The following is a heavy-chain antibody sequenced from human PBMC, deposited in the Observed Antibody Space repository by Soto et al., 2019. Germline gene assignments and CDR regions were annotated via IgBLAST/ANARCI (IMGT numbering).Heavy chain of an antibody. CDR3: AVQQWDWFDP. Sequence: QVLLQESGPGLVKPSETLSLTCTVSGASVSSLRHYWTWIRQPPGKGLEWIGEIYNRDSTDYNPSLKGRITISVDTSKNQFSLKLSSVTAADTAIYYCAVQQWDWFDPWGQGTLVTVSS. V-gene: IGHV4-61*01. J-gene: IGHJ5*02. D-gene: IGHD1-26*01. CDR1: GASVSSLRHY. CDR2: IYNRDST.